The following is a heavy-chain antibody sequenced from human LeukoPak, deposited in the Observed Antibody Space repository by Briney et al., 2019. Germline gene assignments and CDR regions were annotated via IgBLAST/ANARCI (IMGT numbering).Heavy chain of an antibody. CDR3: ARPRGAAAGTFGFDP. D-gene: IGHD6-13*01. J-gene: IGHJ5*02. V-gene: IGHV3-64D*06. CDR2: ISSNGGTT. CDR1: RFTLSNYA. Sequence: GGSLRLSCSASRFTLSNYAMHWVRQAPGKGLEYVSGISSNGGTTSYADSVKGRFTISRDNSNNTMYLQMSRLRVDDTAVYYCARPRGAAAGTFGFDPWGQGTLVTVSS.